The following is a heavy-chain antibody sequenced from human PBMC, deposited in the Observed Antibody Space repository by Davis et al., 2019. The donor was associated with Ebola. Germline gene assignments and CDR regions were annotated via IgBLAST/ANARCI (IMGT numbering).Heavy chain of an antibody. CDR1: GFTFSSYG. D-gene: IGHD3-22*01. Sequence: PGGSLRLSCAASGFTFSSYGTHWVRQAPGKGLEWVAVISYDGSNKYYADSVKGRVTISRDNSKNTLYLQMNSLRAEDTAVYYCARDEENNYYSSGCLDYWGQGTLVTVSS. V-gene: IGHV3-30*06. CDR3: ARDEENNYYSSGCLDY. CDR2: ISYDGSNK. J-gene: IGHJ4*02.